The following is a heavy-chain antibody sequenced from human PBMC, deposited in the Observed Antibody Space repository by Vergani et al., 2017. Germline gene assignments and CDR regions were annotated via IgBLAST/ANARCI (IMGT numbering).Heavy chain of an antibody. CDR2: IYYSGST. CDR1: GSSISSGDYY. D-gene: IGHD1-26*01. V-gene: IGHV4-30-4*08. Sequence: QVQLQESGPGLVKPSQTLSLTCTVSGSSISSGDYYWSRIRQPPGKGLEWIGYIYYSGSTYYNPSLKSRVTISVDTSKNQFSLKLSSVTAADTAVYYCARSLPSGSNSDYWGQGTLVTVSS. CDR3: ARSLPSGSNSDY. J-gene: IGHJ4*02.